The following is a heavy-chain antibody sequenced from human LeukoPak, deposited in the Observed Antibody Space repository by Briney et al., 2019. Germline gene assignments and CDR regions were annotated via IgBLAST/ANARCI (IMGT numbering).Heavy chain of an antibody. CDR1: GYTFTGYY. V-gene: IGHV1-2*02. J-gene: IGHJ4*02. D-gene: IGHD5-18*01. CDR3: ARVRDYSYGFDY. Sequence: ASVKVSCKASGYTFTGYYIHWVRQAPGQGLEWKGWINPKSGGTNYAQMFQGRVTMTSDTSISTAYMELSRLRSDDTAVYYCARVRDYSYGFDYWGQGTLVTVSS. CDR2: INPKSGGT.